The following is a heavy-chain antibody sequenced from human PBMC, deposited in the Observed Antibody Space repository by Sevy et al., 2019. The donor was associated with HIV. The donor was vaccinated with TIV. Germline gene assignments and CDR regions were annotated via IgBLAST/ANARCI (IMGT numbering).Heavy chain of an antibody. CDR1: GFTFSDYY. D-gene: IGHD1-26*01. V-gene: IGHV3-11*01. Sequence: GGSLRLSCAASGFTFSDYYMSWIRQAPGKGPEWISYISGSQYMIYSPDSVKGRFTISRDDAKNSLYLQMNSLRPEDSAVYFCARDLGTGYFDFWGQGTLVTVSS. J-gene: IGHJ4*02. CDR3: ARDLGTGYFDF. CDR2: ISGSQYMI.